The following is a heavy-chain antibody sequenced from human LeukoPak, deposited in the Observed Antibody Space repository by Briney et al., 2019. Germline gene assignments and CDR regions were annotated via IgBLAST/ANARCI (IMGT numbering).Heavy chain of an antibody. J-gene: IGHJ4*02. CDR1: GFTFSGSA. CDR3: TNAGGLGYSYGSDFDY. CDR2: IRSKANIYAT. D-gene: IGHD5-18*01. V-gene: IGHV3-73*01. Sequence: GGSLRLSCAASGFTFSGSAMHWVRQASGKGLEWVGRIRSKANIYATAYAASVKGRFTISRDDSKNTAYLQMNSLKTEDTAVYYCTNAGGLGYSYGSDFDYWGQGTLVTVSS.